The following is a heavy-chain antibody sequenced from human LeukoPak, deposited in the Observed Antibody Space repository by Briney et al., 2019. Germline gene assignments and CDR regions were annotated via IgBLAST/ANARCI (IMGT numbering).Heavy chain of an antibody. D-gene: IGHD6-13*01. J-gene: IGHJ6*03. V-gene: IGHV3-7*01. CDR2: IKQDGSEK. CDR1: GFTFSSYW. Sequence: PGGSLRLSCAASGFTFSSYWMSWVRQAPGKGLEWVANIKQDGSEKYYVDSVKGRFTISRDNAKNSLYLQMNSLRAEDTAVYYCARDGDSSWHPYYYYYMDVWGKGTTVTVSS. CDR3: ARDGDSSWHPYYYYYMDV.